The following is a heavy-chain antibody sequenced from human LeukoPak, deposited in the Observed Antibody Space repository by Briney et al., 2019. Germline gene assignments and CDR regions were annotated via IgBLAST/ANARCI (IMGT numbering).Heavy chain of an antibody. J-gene: IGHJ6*03. CDR2: IRFDGSNK. V-gene: IGHV3-30*02. CDR1: GFTFRSYD. D-gene: IGHD6-19*01. Sequence: PGGSLRLSCAASGFTFRSYDMHWARQAPGTGLEWVAFIRFDGSNKYYADSVKGRFTISRDNSKNTLYLQMNSLRAEDTAVYYCAKVGGIAVATYYYMDVWGKGTTVTVSS. CDR3: AKVGGIAVATYYYMDV.